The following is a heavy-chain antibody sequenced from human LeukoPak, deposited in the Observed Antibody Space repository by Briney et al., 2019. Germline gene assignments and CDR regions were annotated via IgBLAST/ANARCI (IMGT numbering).Heavy chain of an antibody. CDR1: GGSISSYY. CDR2: MYYSGST. D-gene: IGHD5-12*01. V-gene: IGHV4-59*12. Sequence: PSETLSLTCTVSGGSISSYYWSWIRQPPGKGLEWIGYMYYSGSTNYNPSLKSRVTISVDRSKNQFSLKLSSVTAADTAVYYCARGTSYSGYDYWGQGTLVTVSS. J-gene: IGHJ4*02. CDR3: ARGTSYSGYDY.